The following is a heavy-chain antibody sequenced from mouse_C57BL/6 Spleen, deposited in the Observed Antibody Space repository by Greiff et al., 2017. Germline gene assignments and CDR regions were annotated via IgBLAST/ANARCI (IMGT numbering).Heavy chain of an antibody. CDR1: GYTFTGYW. Sequence: QVQLQQPGAELVMPGASVKLSCKASGYTFTGYWMHWVKQRPGQGLEWIGEIDPSDSYTNYNQKFKGKSTLTVDKSYSTVYMQFSRLTSEDSAVSDCASADYCDYEIAMGYWGQGTSVTVSS. CDR2: IDPSDSYT. CDR3: ASADYCDYEIAMGY. J-gene: IGHJ4*01. V-gene: IGHV1-69*01. D-gene: IGHD2-13*01.